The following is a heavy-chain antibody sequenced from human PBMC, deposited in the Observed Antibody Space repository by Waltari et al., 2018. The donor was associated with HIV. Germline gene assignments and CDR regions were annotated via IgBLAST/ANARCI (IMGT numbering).Heavy chain of an antibody. V-gene: IGHV4-38-2*01. CDR2: SSRSGST. CDR1: GYSIRSDYY. CDR3: GSGSRRGHSHGIDY. J-gene: IGHJ4*02. D-gene: IGHD5-18*01. Sequence: QVQLHESGPGMVKPSETLSLTCAVSGYSIRSDYYWGWIRQPPGKGLEWMGSSSRSGSTYYSPSLKSRVTISLDTSKNHFSLKLNSVAAADTAVYYCGSGSRRGHSHGIDYWGQGTLVTVSS.